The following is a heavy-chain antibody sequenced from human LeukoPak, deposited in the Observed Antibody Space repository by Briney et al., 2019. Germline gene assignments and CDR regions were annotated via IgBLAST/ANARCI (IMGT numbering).Heavy chain of an antibody. CDR3: ARHEEEMATYNWFDP. CDR2: IYYSGST. CDR1: AGSISISSYY. J-gene: IGHJ5*02. V-gene: IGHV4-39*01. Sequence: PSETLSLTCTVSAGSISISSYYCGWLRQPPGKGLGWIGSIYYSGSTYYNPSLKSRVTISVDTSKNQFSLKLSSVTDADTAVYYCARHEEEMATYNWFDPWGQGTLVSVSS. D-gene: IGHD5-24*01.